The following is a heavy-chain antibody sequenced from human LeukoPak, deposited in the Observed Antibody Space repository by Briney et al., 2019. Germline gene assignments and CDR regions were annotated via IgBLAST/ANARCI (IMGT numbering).Heavy chain of an antibody. CDR2: IRSKANSYAT. CDR1: GFTFSIYN. CDR3: TRLQWLGG. Sequence: PGGSLRLSCAASGFTFSIYNMNWVRQASGKGLEWVGRIRSKANSYATAYAASVKGRFTISRDDSKNTAYLQMNSLKTEDTAVYYCTRLQWLGGWGQGTLVTVSS. V-gene: IGHV3-73*01. J-gene: IGHJ4*02. D-gene: IGHD6-19*01.